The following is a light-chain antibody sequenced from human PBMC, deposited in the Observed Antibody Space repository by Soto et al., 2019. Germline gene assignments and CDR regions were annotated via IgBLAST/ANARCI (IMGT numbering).Light chain of an antibody. J-gene: IGKJ1*01. CDR2: GAS. V-gene: IGKV3-20*01. CDR1: QSVSKNY. Sequence: EILLTQSPGTLSRSPGERATLSWGASQSVSKNYLAWYQQKPGQAPRLLIYGASNRATGIPDRFSGSASGTDFTLTISRMEPEDFAVYYCQQYGSSGTFGQGTKVDI. CDR3: QQYGSSGT.